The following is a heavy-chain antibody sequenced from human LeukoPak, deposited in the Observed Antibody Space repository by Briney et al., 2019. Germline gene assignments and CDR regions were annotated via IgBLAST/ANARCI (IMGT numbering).Heavy chain of an antibody. D-gene: IGHD3-9*01. V-gene: IGHV3-23*01. Sequence: GGSLRLSCAASGFTFSSYTMSWVRQAPGKGLEWVAAISGSGGTTYYTDSVKGRFTISRDNSKNTLYLQMNSLRAEDTAVYYCAKETRYDILTRNPRIKANNWFDPWGQGTLVTVSS. CDR2: ISGSGGTT. J-gene: IGHJ5*02. CDR1: GFTFSSYT. CDR3: AKETRYDILTRNPRIKANNWFDP.